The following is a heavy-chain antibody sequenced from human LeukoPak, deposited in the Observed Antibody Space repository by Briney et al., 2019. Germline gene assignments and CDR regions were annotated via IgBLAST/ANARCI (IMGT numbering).Heavy chain of an antibody. J-gene: IGHJ4*02. D-gene: IGHD3-10*01. V-gene: IGHV4-39*01. CDR1: GGSISSNSHY. CDR2: IYYSGST. Sequence: SETLSLTCTVSGGSISSNSHYWGWIRRPPGKGLEWIGSIYYSGSTYYNPSLKSRVTISVDTSKNQFSLKLSSVTAADTAVYYCARTRYYYNSRSYGAPYYFDYWGQGTLVTVSS. CDR3: ARTRYYYNSRSYGAPYYFDY.